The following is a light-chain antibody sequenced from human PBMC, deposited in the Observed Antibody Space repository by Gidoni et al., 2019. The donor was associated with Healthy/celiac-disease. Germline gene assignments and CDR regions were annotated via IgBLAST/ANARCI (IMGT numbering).Light chain of an antibody. J-gene: IGLJ2*01. CDR2: EVS. Sequence: PGQSITISCTGTTSDVGGYNYVSWYQQHPGKAPKLMIYEVSNRPSGVSNRFSGSKSGNTASLTISGLQAEDEADYYCSSYTSSITVVFGGGTKLTVL. V-gene: IGLV2-14*01. CDR1: TSDVGGYNY. CDR3: SSYTSSITVV.